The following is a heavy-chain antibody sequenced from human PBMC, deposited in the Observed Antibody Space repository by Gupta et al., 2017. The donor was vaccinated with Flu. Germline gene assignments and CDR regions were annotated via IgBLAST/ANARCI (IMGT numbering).Heavy chain of an antibody. CDR3: VRGIYANTSL. CDR1: GFTLSTYW. D-gene: IGHD3-16*01. J-gene: IGHJ4*02. Sequence: EVQLVESGGGLVQPGGSLRLSCAASGFTLSTYWMTWVRQAPGKGLEWVANINQDGSAKNYVDSVKGRFTISRDNAKNSLYLQQNSLRAEDTALYYCVRGIYANTSLWGQGTLVTVSS. CDR2: INQDGSAK. V-gene: IGHV3-7*04.